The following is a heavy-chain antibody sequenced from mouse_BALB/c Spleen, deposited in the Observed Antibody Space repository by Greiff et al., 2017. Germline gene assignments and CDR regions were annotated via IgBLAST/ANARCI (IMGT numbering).Heavy chain of an antibody. CDR3: AREITTVVATGAMGY. CDR2: ISYDGSN. J-gene: IGHJ4*01. D-gene: IGHD1-1*01. Sequence: VQLKESGPGLVKPSQSLSLTCSVTGYSITSCYYWYWIRQFPGNQLEWMGYISYDGSNNYNPSLKNRTSITRDTSTNQFFLKLNSVTTEDTATYCCAREITTVVATGAMGYWGQGTAVTVSS. V-gene: IGHV3-6*02. CDR1: GYSITSCYY.